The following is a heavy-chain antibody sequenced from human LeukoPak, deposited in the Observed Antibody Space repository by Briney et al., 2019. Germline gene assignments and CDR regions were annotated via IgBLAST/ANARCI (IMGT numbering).Heavy chain of an antibody. CDR1: GYTFTSYY. CDR3: ARDPNIVVVPAAPGETFDY. V-gene: IGHV1-46*01. J-gene: IGHJ4*02. D-gene: IGHD2-2*01. CDR2: INPSGGST. Sequence: ASVKVSCEASGYTFTSYYMHWVRQAPGQGLEWMGIINPSGGSTSYAQKFQGRVTMTTDTSTSTAYMELRSLRSDDTAVYYCARDPNIVVVPAAPGETFDYWGQGTLVTVSS.